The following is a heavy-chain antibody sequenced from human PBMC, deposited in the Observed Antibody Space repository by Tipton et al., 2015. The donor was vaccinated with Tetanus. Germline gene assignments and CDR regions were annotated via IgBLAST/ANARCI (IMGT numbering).Heavy chain of an antibody. V-gene: IGHV4-30-2*01. CDR2: IYHSGST. CDR1: GGSISSGGYS. J-gene: IGHJ6*03. Sequence: TLSLTCAISGGSISSGGYSWSWIRQPPGKGLEWIGYIYHSGSTYYNPSLKSRVTISVDRSKNQFSLKLSSVTAADTAVYYCARAPGVITGTTLIVSGYMDVWGKGTTVTVSS. CDR3: ARAPGVITGTTLIVSGYMDV. D-gene: IGHD1-7*01.